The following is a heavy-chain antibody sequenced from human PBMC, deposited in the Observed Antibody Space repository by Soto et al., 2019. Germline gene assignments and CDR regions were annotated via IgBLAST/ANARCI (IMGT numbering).Heavy chain of an antibody. V-gene: IGHV3-48*03. CDR2: IGSSGSPI. Sequence: PGGSLRLSCAASGFTFSSYEMNWVRQAPGKGLEWFSYIGSSGSPIYYADSVKGRFTISRDNAKNSLYLEMNSLRAEDTAVYYCAKGISSMWFPLDSWGQGTLVTVSS. J-gene: IGHJ4*02. CDR3: AKGISSMWFPLDS. CDR1: GFTFSSYE. D-gene: IGHD3-3*02.